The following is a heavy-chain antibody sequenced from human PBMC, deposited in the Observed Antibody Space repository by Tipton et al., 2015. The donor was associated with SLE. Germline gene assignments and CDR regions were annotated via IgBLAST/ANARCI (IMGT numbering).Heavy chain of an antibody. V-gene: IGHV4-34*01. J-gene: IGHJ6*02. CDR2: IDHSRST. D-gene: IGHD2-15*01. CDR1: GGSFSVHY. Sequence: TLSLTCAVYGGSFSVHYWSWSWIRQPPGKGLEWIGEIDHSRSTNYNPSLKSRVTISRDTSKNQFSLRLSSVTAADTAVYYCARVQGLGYCRGSTCHPMDGMDVWGQGTTVTVAS. CDR3: ARVQGLGYCRGSTCHPMDGMDV.